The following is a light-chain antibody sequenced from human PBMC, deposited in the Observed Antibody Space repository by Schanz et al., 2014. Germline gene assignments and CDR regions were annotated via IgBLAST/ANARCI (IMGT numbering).Light chain of an antibody. V-gene: IGKV3D-20*02. CDR1: QSVSSSY. CDR2: GAS. CDR3: QQRTNWPPTYT. Sequence: EIVLTQSPATLSLSPGERATLSCRASQSVSSSYLAWYQQKPGQAPRLLMYGASTRATGIPDRFSGSGSGTDFTLTISSLEPEDFAVYYCQQRTNWPPTYTFGQGTKLEIK. J-gene: IGKJ2*01.